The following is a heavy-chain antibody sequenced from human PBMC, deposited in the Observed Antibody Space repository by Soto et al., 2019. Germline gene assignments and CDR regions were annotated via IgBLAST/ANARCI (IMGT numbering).Heavy chain of an antibody. CDR3: ARDTRITIFGVVIIYFDY. CDR1: GFTFSTYA. J-gene: IGHJ4*02. Sequence: XGSLRLSCSASGFTFSTYAMHWVRQAPGKGLEWVAVISYDGSNKSYADSVKGRFTISRDNSKNTLYLQMNSLRAEDTAVYYCARDTRITIFGVVIIYFDYWGQGTLVTVSS. CDR2: ISYDGSNK. V-gene: IGHV3-30-3*01. D-gene: IGHD3-3*01.